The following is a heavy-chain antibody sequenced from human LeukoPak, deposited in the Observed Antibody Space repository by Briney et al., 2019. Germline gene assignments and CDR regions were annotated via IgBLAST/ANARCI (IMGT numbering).Heavy chain of an antibody. D-gene: IGHD1-26*01. CDR1: GFTFSSYG. CDR3: ARLETFSYSLDY. Sequence: GGSLRLSCAASGFTFSSYGMPWVRQAPGKGLEWVAVIWYDGSNKYYADSVKGRFTISRDNSKNTLYLQMNSLRAEDTAVYYCARLETFSYSLDYWGQGTLVTVSS. CDR2: IWYDGSNK. J-gene: IGHJ4*02. V-gene: IGHV3-33*01.